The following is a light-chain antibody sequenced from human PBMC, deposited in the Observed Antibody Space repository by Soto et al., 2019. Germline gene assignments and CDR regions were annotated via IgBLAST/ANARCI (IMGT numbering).Light chain of an antibody. J-gene: IGKJ5*01. Sequence: DIQLTQSPSFLSASVGDRVTITCRASQGINSYLAWYQQTPGKAPKLLIYATSTLQTGVPSRFSGSGSGTEFTLTISSLQPEDFATYYCQQANSFPITFGQGTRLEIK. CDR2: ATS. CDR1: QGINSY. V-gene: IGKV1-9*01. CDR3: QQANSFPIT.